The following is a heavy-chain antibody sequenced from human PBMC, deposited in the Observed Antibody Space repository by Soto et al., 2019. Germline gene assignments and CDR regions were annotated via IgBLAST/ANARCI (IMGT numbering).Heavy chain of an antibody. CDR3: ARSPLLWFGEFDY. Sequence: PGGSLRLSCAASGFTLNKFDMHWVRQAPGKGLQWVAVTSYDGNKKYYAASVKGRFTISRDNSNNTLYLQMNNLRDDDTAVYYCARSPLLWFGEFDYWGQGTLVTVSS. J-gene: IGHJ4*02. D-gene: IGHD3-10*01. V-gene: IGHV3-30-3*01. CDR2: TSYDGNKK. CDR1: GFTLNKFD.